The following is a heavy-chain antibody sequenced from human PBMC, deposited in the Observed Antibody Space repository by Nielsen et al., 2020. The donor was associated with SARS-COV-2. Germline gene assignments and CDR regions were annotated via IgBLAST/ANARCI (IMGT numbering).Heavy chain of an antibody. V-gene: IGHV3-7*03. J-gene: IGHJ6*02. CDR3: VRGRGMGV. Sequence: VRQAPGKGLEWVANIKEDGSEKYYVDSVKGRFIISRDNAKNSLYLQMNTLGAEDTAVYYCVRGRGMGVWGQGTTVTVSS. CDR2: IKEDGSEK.